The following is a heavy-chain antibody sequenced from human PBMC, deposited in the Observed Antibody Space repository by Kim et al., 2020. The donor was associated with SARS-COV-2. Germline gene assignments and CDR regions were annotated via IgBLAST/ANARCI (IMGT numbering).Heavy chain of an antibody. CDR2: IVPYIGNT. CDR3: ARGGDGHTQDDFDI. D-gene: IGHD1-1*01. CDR1: GYTFTSYG. J-gene: IGHJ3*02. Sequence: ASVKVSCKASGYTFTSYGVSWVRQAPGQGLEWMGWIVPYIGNTNYAQNLESRVTMTTDTSTTTVYMDLRSLRSDDTAVSYCARGGDGHTQDDFDIWGEVT. V-gene: IGHV1-18*01.